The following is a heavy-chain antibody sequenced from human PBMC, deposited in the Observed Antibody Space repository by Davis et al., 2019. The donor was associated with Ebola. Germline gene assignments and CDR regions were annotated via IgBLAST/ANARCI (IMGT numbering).Heavy chain of an antibody. V-gene: IGHV4-34*01. CDR2: INHSGST. CDR1: GGSFSGYY. D-gene: IGHD2/OR15-2a*01. Sequence: GSLRLSCAVYGGSFSGYYWSWIRQPPGKGLEWIGEINHSGSTNYNPSLKSRVTISVDTSKNQFSLKLSSVTAADTAVYYCARWPVLSRGKFDPWGQGTLVTVSS. J-gene: IGHJ5*02. CDR3: ARWPVLSRGKFDP.